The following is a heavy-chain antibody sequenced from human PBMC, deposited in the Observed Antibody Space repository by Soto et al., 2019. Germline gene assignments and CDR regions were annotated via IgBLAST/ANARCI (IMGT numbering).Heavy chain of an antibody. D-gene: IGHD2-15*01. V-gene: IGHV3-74*01. CDR2: INSVGSST. Sequence: GGSLRLSCAASGFTFSSYWMHWVRQAPGKGLVWVSRINSVGSSTSHADSVKGRFTISRDNAKNTLYLQMHSLRADDTAVYYCAREAGLLDAFDIWGQGTMVTVSS. J-gene: IGHJ3*02. CDR3: AREAGLLDAFDI. CDR1: GFTFSSYW.